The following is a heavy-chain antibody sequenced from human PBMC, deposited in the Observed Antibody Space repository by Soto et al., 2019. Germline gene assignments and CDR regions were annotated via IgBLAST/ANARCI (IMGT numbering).Heavy chain of an antibody. CDR1: GYTFPSYG. CDR2: ISAYNGNT. J-gene: IGHJ4*02. V-gene: IGHV1-18*01. CDR3: ARDFSGWYNF. D-gene: IGHD6-19*01. Sequence: QVPLVQSGAEVKKPGASVKVSCKASGYTFPSYGISWVRQAPRQGLEWVGWISAYNGNTNYAQKLQGRVTMTTDTDTSTAYMELMSLRSVDTAVYYCARDFSGWYNFWGQGTPVPVSS.